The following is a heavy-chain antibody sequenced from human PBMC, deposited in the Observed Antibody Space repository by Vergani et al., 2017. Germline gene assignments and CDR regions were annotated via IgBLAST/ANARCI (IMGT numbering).Heavy chain of an antibody. V-gene: IGHV3-7*03. J-gene: IGHJ6*02. D-gene: IGHD1-26*01. CDR2: IKQDGSEK. Sequence: EVQLVESGGDLVQPGGSLRLSCAASGFTFSSYWMSWVRQAPGKGLEWVANIKQDGSEKYYVDSVKGRFTISRDNAKSSLSLQMNSLRAEDTAVYYCAKDRATYYYYYGMDVWGQGTTVTVSS. CDR3: AKDRATYYYYYGMDV. CDR1: GFTFSSYW.